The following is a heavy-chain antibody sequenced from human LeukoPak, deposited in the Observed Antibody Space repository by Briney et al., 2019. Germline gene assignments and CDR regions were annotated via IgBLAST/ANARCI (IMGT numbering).Heavy chain of an antibody. V-gene: IGHV3-23*01. J-gene: IGHJ4*02. CDR3: AKDQYSSGWYPSIDY. CDR1: GFTFSSYG. Sequence: GGSLRLSCAASGFTFSSYGMSWVRQAPGKGLEWVSAISGSGGSTYYADSVKGRFTISRDNSKNTLYLQMNSLRAEDTAVYYCAKDQYSSGWYPSIDYWGQGTLVTVSS. D-gene: IGHD6-19*01. CDR2: ISGSGGST.